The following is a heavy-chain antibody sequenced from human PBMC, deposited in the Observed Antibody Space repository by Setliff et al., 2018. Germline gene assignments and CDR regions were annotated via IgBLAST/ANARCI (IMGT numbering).Heavy chain of an antibody. D-gene: IGHD3-3*01. CDR2: ISSSSSYI. Sequence: SLKISCAASGFTFSSYSMNWVRQAPGKGLEWVSSISSSSSYIYYADSVKGRFTISRDNAKNSLYLQMNSLRAEDTAVYYCARDKLRFLENWFDPWGQGTLVTVSS. CDR3: ARDKLRFLENWFDP. CDR1: GFTFSSYS. J-gene: IGHJ5*02. V-gene: IGHV3-21*01.